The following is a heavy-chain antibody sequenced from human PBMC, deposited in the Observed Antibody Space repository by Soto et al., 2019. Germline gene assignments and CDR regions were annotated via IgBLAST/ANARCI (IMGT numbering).Heavy chain of an antibody. CDR1: GGSFSGYY. Sequence: LSLTCAVYGGSFSGYYWSWIRQPPGKGLEWIGEINHSGSTNYNPSLKSRVTISVDTSKNQFSLKLSSVTAADTAVYYCARARAPGYYGSGSYYNVGWFDPWGQGTLVTVSS. CDR3: ARARAPGYYGSGSYYNVGWFDP. D-gene: IGHD3-10*01. CDR2: INHSGST. J-gene: IGHJ5*02. V-gene: IGHV4-34*01.